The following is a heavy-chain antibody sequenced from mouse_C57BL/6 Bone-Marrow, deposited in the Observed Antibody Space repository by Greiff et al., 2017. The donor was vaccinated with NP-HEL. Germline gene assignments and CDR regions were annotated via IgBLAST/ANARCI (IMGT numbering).Heavy chain of an antibody. D-gene: IGHD1-1*01. Sequence: QVQLQQPGAELVMPGASVKLSCKASGYTFTSYWMHWVKQRPGQGLEWIGEIDPSDSYTNYNQKFKGKSTLTVDKSSSTAYMQLSRLTSEDSAVYYCARGVYYGSLDYWGQGTTLTVSS. V-gene: IGHV1-69*01. CDR3: ARGVYYGSLDY. CDR2: IDPSDSYT. J-gene: IGHJ2*01. CDR1: GYTFTSYW.